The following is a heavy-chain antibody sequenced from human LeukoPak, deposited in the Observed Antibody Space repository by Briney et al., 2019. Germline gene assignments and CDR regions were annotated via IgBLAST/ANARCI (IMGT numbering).Heavy chain of an antibody. CDR1: GGTFSSYT. CDR3: AREKRTGTTLDNWFDP. J-gene: IGHJ5*02. CDR2: IIPILGIA. V-gene: IGHV1-69*04. Sequence: SVKVSCKASGGTFSSYTISWVRQAPGQGLEWMGRIIPILGIANYAQKFQGRVTITADKSTSTAYMELSSLRSEDTAVYYCAREKRTGTTLDNWFDPWGQGTLVTVSS. D-gene: IGHD1-7*01.